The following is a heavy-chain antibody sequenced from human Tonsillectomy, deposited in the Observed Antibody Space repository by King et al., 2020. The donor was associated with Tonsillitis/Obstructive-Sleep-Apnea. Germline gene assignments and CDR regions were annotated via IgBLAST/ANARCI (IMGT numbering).Heavy chain of an antibody. CDR1: GFTFSSDS. Sequence: VQLVESGGGLVKPGGSLRLPCAASGFTFSSDSMNWFRPAPGRGLEWVSSISTRSTYIYYADSVKGRFTISRDNAKNSLSLQMNSLRVEATAVYYCAREVAESNLSLGVDYWGQGTLVTVSS. CDR2: ISTRSTYI. J-gene: IGHJ4*02. V-gene: IGHV3-21*01. D-gene: IGHD6-19*01. CDR3: AREVAESNLSLGVDY.